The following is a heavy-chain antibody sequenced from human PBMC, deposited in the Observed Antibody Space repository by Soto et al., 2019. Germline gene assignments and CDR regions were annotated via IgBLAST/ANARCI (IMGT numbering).Heavy chain of an antibody. CDR2: IIPIFGTA. CDR3: ARASQMVINPYYYPMDV. D-gene: IGHD3-22*01. CDR1: GGTFSSYA. V-gene: IGHV1-69*13. Sequence: SVKVSCKASGGTFSSYAISWVRQAPGQGLEWMGGIIPIFGTANYAQKFQGRVTITADESTSTAYMELSSLRSDDTAVYYCARASQMVINPYYYPMDVWGQGTTVTVSS. J-gene: IGHJ6*02.